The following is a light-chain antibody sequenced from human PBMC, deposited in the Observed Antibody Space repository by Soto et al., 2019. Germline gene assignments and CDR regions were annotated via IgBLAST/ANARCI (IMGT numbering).Light chain of an antibody. V-gene: IGLV1-40*01. Sequence: QSVLTQPPSVSGAPGQRVTISCTGSNSNIGADYDVHWYQYLPGTAPKLLIYGNNNRPSGVPDRFSGSKSGTSASLAITGLQAEDAADYYCQSYDTSLSVVFGGGTQLTVL. J-gene: IGLJ2*01. CDR3: QSYDTSLSVV. CDR1: NSNIGADYD. CDR2: GNN.